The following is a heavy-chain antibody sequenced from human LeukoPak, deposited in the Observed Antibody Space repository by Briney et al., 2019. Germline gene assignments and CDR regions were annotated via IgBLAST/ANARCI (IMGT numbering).Heavy chain of an antibody. D-gene: IGHD2-21*01. V-gene: IGHV3-74*01. Sequence: PGGPLRLSCAPSGFPFTNYWMLWVRQAPGKGRVWVSRNSSDGWITNSADSVKARFTNSRDNAKNTLYLQMNGLGAEESAGYYCGSPYCGRIACYGGNYWGQGTLVTVSS. J-gene: IGHJ4*02. CDR1: GFPFTNYW. CDR3: GSPYCGRIACYGGNY. CDR2: NSSDGWIT.